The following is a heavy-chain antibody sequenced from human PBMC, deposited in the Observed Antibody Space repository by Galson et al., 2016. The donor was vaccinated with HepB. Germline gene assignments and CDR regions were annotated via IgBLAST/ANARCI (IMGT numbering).Heavy chain of an antibody. CDR1: TFTFGDYS. D-gene: IGHD2/OR15-2a*01. V-gene: IGHV3-30*03. Sequence: SLRLSCAASTFTFGDYSMNWVRQAPGKGLEWVAADSMDGRRKFYADSVKGRFTISRDNSNSMLFLQMSSLRADDTAVYYCARRHEYCPPVGCSVDYWGQGTLVSVSS. J-gene: IGHJ4*02. CDR2: DSMDGRRK. CDR3: ARRHEYCPPVGCSVDY.